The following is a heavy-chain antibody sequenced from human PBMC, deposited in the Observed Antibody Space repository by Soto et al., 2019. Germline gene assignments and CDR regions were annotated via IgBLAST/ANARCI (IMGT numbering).Heavy chain of an antibody. V-gene: IGHV3-23*01. D-gene: IGHD3-3*01. CDR3: AKDLRDYDFWDWDMDV. Sequence: PGRSLRLSCAASGFTFSSYAMSRVRQAPGKGLEWVSAISGSGGSTYYADSVKGRFTISRDNSKNTLYLQMNSLRAEDTAVYYCAKDLRDYDFWDWDMDVWGKGTTVTVSS. CDR1: GFTFSSYA. J-gene: IGHJ6*03. CDR2: ISGSGGST.